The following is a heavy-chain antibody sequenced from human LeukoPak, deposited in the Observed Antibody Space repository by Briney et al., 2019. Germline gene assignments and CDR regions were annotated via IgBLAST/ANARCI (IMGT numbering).Heavy chain of an antibody. Sequence: SETLSLTCAVYGGSFSGYYWSWIRQHPGKGLEWIGYIYYSGSTYYNPSLKSRVTISVDTSKNQFSLKLSSVTAADTAVYYCARSSFWSGTDYWGQGTLVTVSS. J-gene: IGHJ4*02. CDR3: ARSSFWSGTDY. CDR2: IYYSGST. CDR1: GGSFSGYY. D-gene: IGHD3-3*01. V-gene: IGHV4-31*11.